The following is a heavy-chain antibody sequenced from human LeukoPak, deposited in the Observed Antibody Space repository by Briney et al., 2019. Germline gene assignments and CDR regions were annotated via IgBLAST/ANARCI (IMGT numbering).Heavy chain of an antibody. Sequence: GGSLRLSCAASGFTFSIYSMNWVRQAPGKGLEWVSYISSSSSTIYYADSVKGRFTISRDNAKNSLYLQMNSLRAEDTAVYYCGRDPMVRGAIVVTCLDCWGQGTLVTVSS. CDR1: GFTFSIYS. J-gene: IGHJ4*02. V-gene: IGHV3-48*01. CDR3: GRDPMVRGAIVVTCLDC. D-gene: IGHD3-10*01. CDR2: ISSSSSTI.